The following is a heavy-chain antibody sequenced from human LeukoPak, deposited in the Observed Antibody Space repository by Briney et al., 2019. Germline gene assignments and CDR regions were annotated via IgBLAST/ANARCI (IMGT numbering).Heavy chain of an antibody. Sequence: ASVKVSCKASGYTFTGYYTHWVRQAPGQGLEWMGWINPNSGGTNYAQKFQGRVTMTRDTSISTAYMELSRLRSDDTAVYYCARDLRYFDWSDKRDWFDPWGQGTLVTVSS. CDR3: ARDLRYFDWSDKRDWFDP. J-gene: IGHJ5*02. D-gene: IGHD3-9*01. CDR1: GYTFTGYY. CDR2: INPNSGGT. V-gene: IGHV1-2*02.